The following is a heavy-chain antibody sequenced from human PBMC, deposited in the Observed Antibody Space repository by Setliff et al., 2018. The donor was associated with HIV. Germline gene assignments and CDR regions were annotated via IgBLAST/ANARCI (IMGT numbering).Heavy chain of an antibody. CDR1: GGSISNKTHY. CDR3: ARLGYSIDLRRLDY. CDR2: IYYSGST. V-gene: IGHV4-39*01. Sequence: LSLTCTVSGGSISNKTHYWGWIRQPPGRGLEWIGSIYYSGSTYYNPPLKSRLTISIDTSKNQFSLKLNFVTATDTALYYCARLGYSIDLRRLDYWGQGAQVTVSS. J-gene: IGHJ4*02. D-gene: IGHD6-13*01.